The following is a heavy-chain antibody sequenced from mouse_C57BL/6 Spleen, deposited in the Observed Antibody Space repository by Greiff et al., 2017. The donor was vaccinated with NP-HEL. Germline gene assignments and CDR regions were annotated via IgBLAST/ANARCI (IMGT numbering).Heavy chain of an antibody. D-gene: IGHD3-2*02. CDR2: ISDGGSYT. CDR1: GFTFSSYA. V-gene: IGHV5-4*01. J-gene: IGHJ2*01. CDR3: ARERKAQATGFDY. Sequence: EVKLVESGGGLVKPGGSLKLSCAASGFTFSSYAMSWVRQTPEKRLEWVATISDGGSYTYYPDNVKGRFTISRDNAKNNLYLQMSHLKSEDTAMYYCARERKAQATGFDYWGQGTTLTVSS.